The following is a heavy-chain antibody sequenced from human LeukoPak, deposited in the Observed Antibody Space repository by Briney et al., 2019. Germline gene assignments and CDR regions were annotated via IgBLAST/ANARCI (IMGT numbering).Heavy chain of an antibody. V-gene: IGHV1-2*02. D-gene: IGHD3-10*01. Sequence: GASVRVSCKASGYTFTVYYMHWVRQAPGQGRERMGWINPNSGGTNYAQKFQGSVTMTRDTSISTAYMELSRLRSDDTAVYYCARGGHMVLGYWGQGTLVTVSS. J-gene: IGHJ4*02. CDR3: ARGGHMVLGY. CDR1: GYTFTVYY. CDR2: INPNSGGT.